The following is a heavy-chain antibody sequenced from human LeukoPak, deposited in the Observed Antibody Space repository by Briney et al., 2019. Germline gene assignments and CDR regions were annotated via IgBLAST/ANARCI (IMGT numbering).Heavy chain of an antibody. V-gene: IGHV3-74*01. CDR2: ISSDETST. CDR1: GFTFSNNW. CDR3: SRNPDGRNWFDP. J-gene: IGHJ5*02. Sequence: PGGSLRLSCVASGFTFSNNWMHWVRQAPGKVLVWVSHISSDETSTTYADSVKGRFTISRDNRKNTLYMQMNSLRGEDTAMYYCSRNPDGRNWFDPWGQGTLVTVSS. D-gene: IGHD1-14*01.